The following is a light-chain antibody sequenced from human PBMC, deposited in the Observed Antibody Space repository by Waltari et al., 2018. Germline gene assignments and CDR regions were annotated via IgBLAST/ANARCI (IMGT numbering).Light chain of an antibody. Sequence: DIQSTQSPSALSAWVEVTVTITCRASQSICSYLNWYQKKPGKVPKLLIFAASSLQSGVPSRFSGSGSGTDFTLTIRSLTSEDFATYYCQQSFSVPWTFGQGTKVEIK. CDR3: QQSFSVPWT. CDR1: QSICSY. CDR2: AAS. V-gene: IGKV1-39*01. J-gene: IGKJ1*01.